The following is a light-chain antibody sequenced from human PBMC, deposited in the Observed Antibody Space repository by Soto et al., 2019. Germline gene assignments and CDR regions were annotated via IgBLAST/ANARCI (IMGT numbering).Light chain of an antibody. CDR1: QSVSSY. CDR2: DAS. Sequence: EIMLPQSPATLSLSTGERATLSCRASQSVSSYLAWYQQKPGQAPRLLIYDASNRATGIPARFSGSGSGTDFTLTISSLEPEDFAVYYCQQRSNWPPFFGQGTKVDIK. J-gene: IGKJ2*01. V-gene: IGKV3-11*01. CDR3: QQRSNWPPF.